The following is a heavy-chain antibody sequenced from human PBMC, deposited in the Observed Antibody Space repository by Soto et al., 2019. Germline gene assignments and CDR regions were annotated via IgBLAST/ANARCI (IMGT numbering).Heavy chain of an antibody. D-gene: IGHD2-15*01. CDR1: GFTVTEIY. J-gene: IGHJ3*02. V-gene: IGHV3-66*01. CDR3: VREPRYCSGGSCSIMGDAFDI. CDR2: IYNEST. Sequence: EVQLVESGGGLVQPGGSLRLSCVASGFTVTEIYMNWVRQAPGKGLEWVSVIYNESTDYADSVRGRFSISTDSSKNALYLQMNSLRAEDSAVYYCVREPRYCSGGSCSIMGDAFDIWGQGTMVTVSS.